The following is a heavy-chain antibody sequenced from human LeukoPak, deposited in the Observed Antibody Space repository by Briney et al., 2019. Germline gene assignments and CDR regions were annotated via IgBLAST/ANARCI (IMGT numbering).Heavy chain of an antibody. J-gene: IGHJ4*01. V-gene: IGHV3-23*01. CDR1: GFTFTSDA. CDR3: AKKGKIRFIDY. D-gene: IGHD4-17*01. Sequence: PVRSLRLSCAASGFTFTSDAMGSGPQAPGKGLEWVSAISGSGGSTYYADSVKGRFTISRENSKNTLYLQMNSLRAEATAVYYCAKKGKIRFIDYWEQGSLVTVSS. CDR2: ISGSGGST.